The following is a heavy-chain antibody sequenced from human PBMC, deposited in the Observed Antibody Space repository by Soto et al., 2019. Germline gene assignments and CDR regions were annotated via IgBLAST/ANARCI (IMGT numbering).Heavy chain of an antibody. V-gene: IGHV1-8*01. CDR2: INPNSGNT. J-gene: IGHJ5*02. CDR3: ARGIKYGDYSRWCDP. Sequence: QVQLVQSGAEVKKPGASVKVSCKASGYIFTNYDINWVRQATGQGREYLGWINPNSGNTGYVQKFQGRVTMTRNTSINTAYMELNSLRSEDTAVYYCARGIKYGDYSRWCDPWGQGTLVTVSS. D-gene: IGHD4-17*01. CDR1: GYIFTNYD.